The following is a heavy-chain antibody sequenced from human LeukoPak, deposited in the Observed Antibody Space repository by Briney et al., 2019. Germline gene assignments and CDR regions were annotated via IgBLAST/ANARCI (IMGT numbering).Heavy chain of an antibody. CDR2: IRYDGSNK. CDR3: TTFEYSSSYFSYYFDY. V-gene: IGHV3-30*02. J-gene: IGHJ4*02. D-gene: IGHD6-6*01. Sequence: PGGSLRLSCAASGFTFSSYGMHWVRPAPGKGLEWVAFIRYDGSNKYYADSVKGRFTISRDNSKNTLYLQMNSLRAEDTAVYYCTTFEYSSSYFSYYFDYWGQGTLVTVSS. CDR1: GFTFSSYG.